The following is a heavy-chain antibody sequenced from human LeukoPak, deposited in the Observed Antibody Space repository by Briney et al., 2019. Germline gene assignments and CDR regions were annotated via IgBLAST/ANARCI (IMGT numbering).Heavy chain of an antibody. CDR3: AASPVYAMVWFDP. V-gene: IGHV3-23*01. CDR2: ISGIGGST. CDR1: GFTFSSYA. Sequence: GGSLRLSCAASGFTFSSYAMSWVRQAPGKGLEWVSAISGIGGSTYYADSVKGRFTISRDNSKNTLYPQMNSLRAEDTAVYYCAASPVYAMVWFDPWGQGTLVTVSS. D-gene: IGHD2-8*01. J-gene: IGHJ5*02.